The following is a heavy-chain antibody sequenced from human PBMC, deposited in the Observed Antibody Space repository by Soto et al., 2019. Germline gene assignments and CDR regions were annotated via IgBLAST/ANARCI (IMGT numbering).Heavy chain of an antibody. J-gene: IGHJ6*02. CDR2: IIPIFGTA. V-gene: IGHV1-69*13. CDR3: VDSSYYYYGMDV. Sequence: SVKVSCKASGGTFSSYAISWVRQAPGQGLEWMGGIIPIFGTANYAQKFQGRVTITADESTSTAYMELSSLRSEDTAVYYCVDSSYYYYGMDVWGQGTTVTVSS. CDR1: GGTFSSYA. D-gene: IGHD6-6*01.